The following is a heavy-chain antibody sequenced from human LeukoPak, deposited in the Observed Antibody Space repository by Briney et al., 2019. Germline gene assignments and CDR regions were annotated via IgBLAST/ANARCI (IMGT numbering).Heavy chain of an antibody. Sequence: GGSLRLSCAASGSTFSSYGMHWVRQAPGKGLEWVAVIWYDGSNKYYADSVKGRFTISRDNSKNTLYLQMNSLRAEDTAVYYCARDHRDRHVLLWFGELSAAFDIWGQGTMVTVSS. J-gene: IGHJ3*02. CDR1: GSTFSSYG. CDR2: IWYDGSNK. CDR3: ARDHRDRHVLLWFGELSAAFDI. V-gene: IGHV3-33*08. D-gene: IGHD3-10*01.